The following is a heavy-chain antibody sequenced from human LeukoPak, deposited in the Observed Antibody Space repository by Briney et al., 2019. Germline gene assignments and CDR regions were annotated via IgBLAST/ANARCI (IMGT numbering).Heavy chain of an antibody. CDR1: GFTFSSHS. CDR3: ARGYCGGDCYGD. J-gene: IGHJ1*01. D-gene: IGHD2-21*02. Sequence: GGSPRLSCADSGFTFSSHSMSWVRQAPGKGLEYVSSISGSSRHIYYADSVKGRFTISRDNTKSSLYLQMNSLRVEDMAVYYCARGYCGGDCYGDWGQGTLVTVSS. V-gene: IGHV3-21*01. CDR2: ISGSSRHI.